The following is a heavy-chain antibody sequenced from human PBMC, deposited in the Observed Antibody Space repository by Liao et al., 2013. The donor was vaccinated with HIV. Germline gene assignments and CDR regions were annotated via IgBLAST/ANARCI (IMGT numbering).Heavy chain of an antibody. J-gene: IGHJ4*02. CDR3: ARGSGIAARRGFDY. Sequence: QVQLQESGPGLVKPSQTLSLTCTVSGGSISSGDYYWSWIRQPPGKGLEWIGSIYSSGSTYYNPSLKSRVTISVDTSKNQFSLKVSSVTAADTAVYYCARGSGIAARRGFDYWGQGTLVTVSS. V-gene: IGHV4-30-4*08. D-gene: IGHD6-6*01. CDR2: IYSSGST. CDR1: GGSISSGDYY.